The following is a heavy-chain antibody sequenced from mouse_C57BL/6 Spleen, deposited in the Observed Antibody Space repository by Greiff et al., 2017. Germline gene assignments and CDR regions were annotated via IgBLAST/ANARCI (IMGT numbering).Heavy chain of an antibody. CDR3: ARKDYGSSYDYFDY. Sequence: EVQLQQSGPELVKPGASVKIPCKASGYTFTDYNMDWVKQSHGKSLEWIGDINPNNGGTIYNQKFKGQATLTVDKSSSTAYMELRSLTSEDTAVYYCARKDYGSSYDYFDYWGQGTTLTVSS. CDR2: INPNNGGT. J-gene: IGHJ2*01. D-gene: IGHD1-1*01. CDR1: GYTFTDYN. V-gene: IGHV1-18*01.